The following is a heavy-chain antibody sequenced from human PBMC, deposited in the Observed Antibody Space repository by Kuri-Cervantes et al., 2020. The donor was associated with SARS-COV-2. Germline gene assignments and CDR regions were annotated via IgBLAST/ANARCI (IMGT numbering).Heavy chain of an antibody. D-gene: IGHD2-2*01. CDR3: ARRDIVVVPAANDAFDI. CDR1: GYTFTSYA. V-gene: IGHV1-3*01. Sequence: ASLKVSCKASGYTFTSYAMHWVRQAPGQRLEWMGWINAGNGNTKYSRKFQGRVTITRDTSASTAYMELSSLRSEDTAVYYCARRDIVVVPAANDAFDIWGQGTMVTVSS. J-gene: IGHJ3*02. CDR2: INAGNGNT.